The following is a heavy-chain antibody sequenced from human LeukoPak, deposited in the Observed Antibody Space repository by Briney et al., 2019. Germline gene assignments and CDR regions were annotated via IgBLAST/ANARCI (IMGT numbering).Heavy chain of an antibody. CDR2: ISTYNGNT. CDR3: ARDCDRSGYYCY. V-gene: IGHV1-18*01. J-gene: IGHJ4*02. Sequence: ASVKVSCKASGYTFSDFGIIGVRQAAGEGLEWMGWISTYNGNTNYAQKLQGRVAINTDTSTSTAYMELRSLRSDDTAVYYCARDCDRSGYYCYWGQGTLVTVSS. CDR1: GYTFSDFG. D-gene: IGHD3-22*01.